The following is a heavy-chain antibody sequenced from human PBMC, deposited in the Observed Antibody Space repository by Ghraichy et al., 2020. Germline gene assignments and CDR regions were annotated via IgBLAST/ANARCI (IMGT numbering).Heavy chain of an antibody. CDR2: IDHSGST. CDR1: GGSISSADW. D-gene: IGHD6-6*01. Sequence: ESLNISCTVSGGSISSADWWTWVRQPPGRGLEWIGDIDHSGSTNYNSSLKSRVTISEDRSKNQFSLTVSSVTAADTALYYCATRVEARPYWGQGALVTVSS. CDR3: ATRVEARPY. V-gene: IGHV4-4*02. J-gene: IGHJ4*02.